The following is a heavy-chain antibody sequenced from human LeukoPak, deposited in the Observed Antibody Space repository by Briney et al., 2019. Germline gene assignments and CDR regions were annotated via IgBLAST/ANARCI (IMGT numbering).Heavy chain of an antibody. CDR3: ARWRMPTVVIAMSYFDY. V-gene: IGHV3-72*01. J-gene: IGHJ4*02. Sequence: GGSLRLSCAASGFTFSDHYMDWVRQAPGKGLEWVGRVTNKPNSYSTHYAASVKGRFTVSRDDSKNSLYLQMNSLRAEDTAVYYCARWRMPTVVIAMSYFDYWGQGTLVTVSS. CDR2: VTNKPNSYST. D-gene: IGHD2-21*01. CDR1: GFTFSDHY.